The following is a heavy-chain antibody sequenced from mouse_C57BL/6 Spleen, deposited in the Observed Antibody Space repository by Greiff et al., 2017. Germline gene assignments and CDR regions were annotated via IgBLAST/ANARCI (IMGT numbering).Heavy chain of an antibody. CDR1: GYAFSSSW. Sequence: VKLVESGPELVKPGASVKISCKASGYAFSSSWMNWVKQRPGKGLEWIGRIYPGDGDTNYNGKFKGKATLTADKSSSTAYMQLSSLTSEDSAVYFCARWGKGYAMDYWGQGTSVTVSS. V-gene: IGHV1-82*01. CDR2: IYPGDGDT. CDR3: ARWGKGYAMDY. J-gene: IGHJ4*01. D-gene: IGHD1-3*01.